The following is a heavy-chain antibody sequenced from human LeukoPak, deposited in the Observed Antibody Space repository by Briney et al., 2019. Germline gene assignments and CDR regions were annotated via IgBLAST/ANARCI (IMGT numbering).Heavy chain of an antibody. J-gene: IGHJ5*02. CDR2: IIPIFGTA. CDR1: GGTFISYA. D-gene: IGHD3-3*01. Sequence: GSSVKVSCKASGGTFISYAISWVRQAPGQGLEWMGGIIPIFGTANYAQKFQGRVTITADESTSTAYMELSSLRSEDTAVYYCARGTFGVGINNWFDPWGQGTLVTVSS. CDR3: ARGTFGVGINNWFDP. V-gene: IGHV1-69*01.